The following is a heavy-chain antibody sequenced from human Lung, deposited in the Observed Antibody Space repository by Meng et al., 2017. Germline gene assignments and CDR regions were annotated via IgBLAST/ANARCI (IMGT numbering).Heavy chain of an antibody. D-gene: IGHD2-21*01. CDR1: GYTFTNYA. V-gene: IGHV1-3*01. Sequence: QVHLVQSGAAVKKPGPSVKVSCKASGYTFTNYAMHWVRQAPGQGLEWMGWINAGSENTEYSQKFQGRVTLNRDTSATTAYMELRSLKSEDTAIYYCARDIVVTFGELTTLDSWGQGTLVTVSS. CDR3: ARDIVVTFGELTTLDS. CDR2: INAGSENT. J-gene: IGHJ4*02.